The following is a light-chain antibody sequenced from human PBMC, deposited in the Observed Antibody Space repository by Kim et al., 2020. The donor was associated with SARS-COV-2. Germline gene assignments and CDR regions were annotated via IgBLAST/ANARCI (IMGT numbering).Light chain of an antibody. Sequence: DIQMTQSPSTLYASVGDRVTITCRASQSLSSWLAWYQQKPGKAPRLLIYGASTLESGVPSRFSGSGSGTEFTLTISSLQPDDFATYFCQHYNTHSPTFGQGTEVEIK. CDR1: QSLSSW. J-gene: IGKJ1*01. CDR2: GAS. V-gene: IGKV1-5*01. CDR3: QHYNTHSPT.